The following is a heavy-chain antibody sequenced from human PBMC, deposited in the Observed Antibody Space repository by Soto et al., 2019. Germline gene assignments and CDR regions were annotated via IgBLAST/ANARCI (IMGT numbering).Heavy chain of an antibody. J-gene: IGHJ4*02. Sequence: ASETLSLTCTVSGGSVSSGNYFWSWIRQPPGKGLEWIGYFYYTGSINYNPSLKSRVTISIDASKDQFSLRLSSVTAADTAVYYCARSMFYSDGSNYSPFDYWGQGTLVTVSS. D-gene: IGHD3-22*01. CDR1: GGSVSSGNYF. CDR2: FYYTGSI. V-gene: IGHV4-61*01. CDR3: ARSMFYSDGSNYSPFDY.